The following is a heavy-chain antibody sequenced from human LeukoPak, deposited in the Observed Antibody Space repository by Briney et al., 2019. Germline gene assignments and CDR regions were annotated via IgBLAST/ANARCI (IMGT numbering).Heavy chain of an antibody. CDR3: AREDIVVVVAADYYYMDV. J-gene: IGHJ6*03. V-gene: IGHV3-21*01. CDR1: GFTFSSYS. Sequence: GGSLRLSCAASGFTFSSYSMNWVRQAPGKGLEWVSSISSSSSYIYYADSVKGRFTISRDNAKNSLYLQMNSLRAEDPAVYYCAREDIVVVVAADYYYMDVWGKGTTVTVSS. CDR2: ISSSSSYI. D-gene: IGHD2-15*01.